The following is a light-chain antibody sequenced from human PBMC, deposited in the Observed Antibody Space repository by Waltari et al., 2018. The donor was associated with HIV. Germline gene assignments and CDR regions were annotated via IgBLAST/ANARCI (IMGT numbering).Light chain of an antibody. CDR2: GAS. J-gene: IGKJ4*01. CDR3: FQYGTSYPLT. Sequence: EIVLTQSPGTVSLSPGERATLSCRASQTVNNNYVTWYQQRPGQAPRLLVSGASMRASGIPDRFGGGGYGTDFILTISNLEPEDSALYFCFQYGTSYPLTFGGGTKVEIK. CDR1: QTVNNNY. V-gene: IGKV3-20*01.